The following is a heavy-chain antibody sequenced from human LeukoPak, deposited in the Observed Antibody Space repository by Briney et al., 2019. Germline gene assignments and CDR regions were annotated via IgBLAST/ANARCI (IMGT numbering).Heavy chain of an antibody. D-gene: IGHD3-22*01. J-gene: IGHJ4*02. CDR3: ASRNFRVDYYLFDY. Sequence: SETLSLTCTVSGGSISSYYWSWIRQPAGKGLEWIGRIYTSGSTNYNPSLKSRVTMSVDTSKNQFSLKLSSVTAADTAVYYCASRNFRVDYYLFDYWGQGTLVTVSS. V-gene: IGHV4-4*07. CDR1: GGSISSYY. CDR2: IYTSGST.